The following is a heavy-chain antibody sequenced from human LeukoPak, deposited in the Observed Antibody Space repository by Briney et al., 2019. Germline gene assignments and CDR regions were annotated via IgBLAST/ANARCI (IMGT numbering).Heavy chain of an antibody. CDR2: IYYSGST. J-gene: IGHJ4*02. D-gene: IGHD6-13*01. CDR1: GGSISSSSYY. Sequence: SETLSLTCTVSGGSISSSSYYWGWIRQPPGKGLEWIGYIYYSGSTNYNPSLKSRVTISVDTSKNQFSLKLSSVTAADTAVYYCARRPLAAAGHYYFDYWGQGTLVTVSS. CDR3: ARRPLAAAGHYYFDY. V-gene: IGHV4-61*05.